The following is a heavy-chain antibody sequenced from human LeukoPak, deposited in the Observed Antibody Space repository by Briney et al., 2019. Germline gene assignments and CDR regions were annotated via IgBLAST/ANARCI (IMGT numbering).Heavy chain of an antibody. CDR1: GFTFSRYP. CDR3: VKVGEVRYFDWLAPYFDF. V-gene: IGHV3-30-3*01. J-gene: IGHJ4*02. CDR2: TSYDINNE. D-gene: IGHD3-9*01. Sequence: PGGSLRLSCEASGFTFSRYPMHWVRQAPGKGLEWVAVTSYDINNEYYADSVKGRFTISRDNSNNTLYLQMNSLTPEDTAVYYCVKVGEVRYFDWLAPYFDFWGQGTLVTVSS.